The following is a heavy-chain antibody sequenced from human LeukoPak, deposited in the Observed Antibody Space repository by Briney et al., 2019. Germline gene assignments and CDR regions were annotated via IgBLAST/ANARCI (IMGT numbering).Heavy chain of an antibody. D-gene: IGHD2-2*01. CDR3: ARESVPAAIFEGYYYYMDV. V-gene: IGHV3-7*01. CDR2: IKQDGSEK. CDR1: GFTFSSYW. Sequence: GGSLRLSCAASGFTFSSYWMSWVRQAPGKGLEWVANIKQDGSEKYYVDSVKGRFTIPRDNAKNSLYLQMNSLRAEDTAVYYCARESVPAAIFEGYYYYMDVWGKGTTVTVSS. J-gene: IGHJ6*03.